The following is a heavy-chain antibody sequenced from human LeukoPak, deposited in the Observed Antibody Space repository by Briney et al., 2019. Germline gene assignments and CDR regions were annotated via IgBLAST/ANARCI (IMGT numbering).Heavy chain of an antibody. J-gene: IGHJ4*02. CDR1: GDSISSYY. V-gene: IGHV4-59*01. CDR3: ARAGSGWSFDY. CDR2: IYYRGST. D-gene: IGHD6-19*01. Sequence: SETLSLTCSVSGDSISSYYWSWIRQPPGKGLEWIGYIYYRGSTNYNSSLKSRVTTSVDTSKNQFSLNLSSVTAADTAVYYCARAGSGWSFDYWGQGTLVTVSS.